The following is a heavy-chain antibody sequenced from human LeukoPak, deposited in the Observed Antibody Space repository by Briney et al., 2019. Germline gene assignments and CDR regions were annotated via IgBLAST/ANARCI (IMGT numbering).Heavy chain of an antibody. V-gene: IGHV1-18*04. J-gene: IGHJ4*02. Sequence: ASVKVSCKASGYTFTNYGISWARQAPGQGLEWMSWISANNGETRYAQNFQGRVTMTTDTSTTTAYMELRSLRSDDTAVYYCARVPPSAHQVFSSDYWGQGTQVTVSS. CDR1: GYTFTNYG. CDR3: ARVPPSAHQVFSSDY. CDR2: ISANNGET. D-gene: IGHD1-14*01.